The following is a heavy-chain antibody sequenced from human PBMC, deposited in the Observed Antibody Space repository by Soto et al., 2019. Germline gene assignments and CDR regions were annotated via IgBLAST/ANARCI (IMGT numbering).Heavy chain of an antibody. J-gene: IGHJ5*02. CDR3: ARVAAPGTGPYWFDP. Sequence: PSETLSLTCTVSGGSISGSTYYWGWIRQPPGKGLEWIGSFYYTGSTYYNPSLKSRVTISVDSSNNHFSLRLSSVTAADTAVYFCARVAAPGTGPYWFDPWGQGTLVTVSS. V-gene: IGHV4-39*02. CDR2: FYYTGST. CDR1: GGSISGSTYY. D-gene: IGHD6-13*01.